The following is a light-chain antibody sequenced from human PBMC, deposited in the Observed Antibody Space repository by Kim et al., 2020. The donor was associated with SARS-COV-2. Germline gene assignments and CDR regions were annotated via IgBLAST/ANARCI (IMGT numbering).Light chain of an antibody. CDR2: LGS. Sequence: PGSMSCSSTQGLLDSNGENFLDWDVQKPGQSLQLLIDLGSKRASGVPDRFSVSVSGTDFTLKISRVEAEDVGVYYCMQGLQTLRTFGQGTKVDIK. CDR3: MQGLQTLRT. CDR1: QGLLDSNGENF. V-gene: IGKV2-28*01. J-gene: IGKJ1*01.